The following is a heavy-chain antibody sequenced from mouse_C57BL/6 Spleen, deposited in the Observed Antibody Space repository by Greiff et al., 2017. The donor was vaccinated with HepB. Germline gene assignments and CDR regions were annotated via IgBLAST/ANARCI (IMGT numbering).Heavy chain of an antibody. D-gene: IGHD2-4*01. J-gene: IGHJ4*01. CDR2: ISSGGSYT. Sequence: DVKLVESGGDLVKPGGSLKLSCAASGFTFSSYGMSWVRQTPDKRLEWVATISSGGSYTYYPDSVKGRFTISRDNAKNTLYLQMSSLKSEDTAMYYCARLYYDYFYAMDYWGQGTSVTVSS. CDR1: GFTFSSYG. CDR3: ARLYYDYFYAMDY. V-gene: IGHV5-6*02.